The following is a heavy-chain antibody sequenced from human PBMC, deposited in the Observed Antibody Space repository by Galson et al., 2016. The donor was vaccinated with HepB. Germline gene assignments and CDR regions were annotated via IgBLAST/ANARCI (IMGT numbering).Heavy chain of an antibody. V-gene: IGHV3-33*01. CDR2: IWFDGSYK. CDR3: VREPHGRVYGMDV. Sequence: SLRLSCATSGFTFSSYGMHWVRQPPGKGLEWVAAIWFDGSYKFHADSVKGRFTISRDNSKNMLYLQMDTLRVEDTAIYYCVREPHGRVYGMDVWGQGTMVTVSS. D-gene: IGHD1-26*01. CDR1: GFTFSSYG. J-gene: IGHJ6*02.